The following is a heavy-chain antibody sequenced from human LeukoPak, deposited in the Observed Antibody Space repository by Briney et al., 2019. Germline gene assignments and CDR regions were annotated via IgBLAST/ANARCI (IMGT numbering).Heavy chain of an antibody. D-gene: IGHD6-13*01. V-gene: IGHV1-2*02. CDR1: GYTFTDYL. Sequence: GASVKVSCKASGYTFTDYLINWVRQAPGQGLEWMGWINPNSGGTNYAQKFQGRVTMTRDTSISTAYMELSRLRSDDTAVYYCARVKVSGIAAAGIDYWGQGTLVTVSS. J-gene: IGHJ4*02. CDR3: ARVKVSGIAAAGIDY. CDR2: INPNSGGT.